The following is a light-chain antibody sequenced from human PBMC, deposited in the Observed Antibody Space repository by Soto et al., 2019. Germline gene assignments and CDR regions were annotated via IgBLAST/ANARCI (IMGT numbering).Light chain of an antibody. V-gene: IGLV2-14*01. CDR3: TSYTRSGLYV. Sequence: QSVLTQPASVSGSPGQSITVSCTGTSSVFGDSTYVSWYQQHPGKAPRLIIYDVNNRPSGVAARFSASRSGNTASLTISGLQAEDETDYYCTSYTRSGLYVFGTGTKVPVL. CDR1: SSVFGDSTY. J-gene: IGLJ1*01. CDR2: DVN.